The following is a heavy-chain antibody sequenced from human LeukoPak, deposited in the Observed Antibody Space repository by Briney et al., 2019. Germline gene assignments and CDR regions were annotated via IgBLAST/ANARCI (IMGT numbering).Heavy chain of an antibody. CDR3: AREITIFGTVMGFDT. Sequence: TVSLTCTVSGDSISTGGYYWTWIRQHPGKGLEWIGYIYYSGRTHYNPSLRSRLNISIDTSKNQFSLKLTSVTAADTAVYYCAREITIFGTVMGFDTWGPGTVVTVS. D-gene: IGHD3-3*01. CDR2: IYYSGRT. J-gene: IGHJ5*02. V-gene: IGHV4-31*03. CDR1: GDSISTGGYY.